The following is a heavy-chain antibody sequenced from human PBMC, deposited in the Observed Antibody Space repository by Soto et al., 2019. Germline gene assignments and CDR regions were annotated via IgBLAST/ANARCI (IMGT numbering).Heavy chain of an antibody. V-gene: IGHV3-30*18. CDR3: AKGVNYYDSRAAFDI. J-gene: IGHJ3*02. CDR1: GFTFSSYG. Sequence: PGGSLRLSCAASGFTFSSYGMHWVRQAPGKGLEWVAVISYDGSNKYYADSVKGRFTISRDNSKNTLYLQMNSLRAEDTAVYYCAKGVNYYDSRAAFDIWGQGTMVTVSS. CDR2: ISYDGSNK. D-gene: IGHD3-22*01.